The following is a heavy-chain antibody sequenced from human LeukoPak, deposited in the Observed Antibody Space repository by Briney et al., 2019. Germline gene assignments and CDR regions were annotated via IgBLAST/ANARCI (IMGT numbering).Heavy chain of an antibody. Sequence: SETLSLTCTVSGGSISSGSYYWSWIRQPAGKGLEWTGRIYTSGSTNYNPSLKSRVTISVDTSKNQFSLKLSSVTAADTAVYYCARRPYYYGSGSYYYYYMDVWGKGTTVTVSS. J-gene: IGHJ6*03. D-gene: IGHD3-10*01. CDR3: ARRPYYYGSGSYYYYYMDV. CDR1: GGSISSGSYY. V-gene: IGHV4-61*02. CDR2: IYTSGST.